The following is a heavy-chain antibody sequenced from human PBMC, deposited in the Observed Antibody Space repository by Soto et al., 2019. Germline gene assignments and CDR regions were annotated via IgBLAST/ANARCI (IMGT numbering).Heavy chain of an antibody. D-gene: IGHD5-18*01. J-gene: IGHJ1*01. CDR3: ERYRVERGYPAYVQH. V-gene: IGHV3-53*01. Sequence: EVQLVESGGGLIQPGGSLRLSCAASGFTVSSNYMSWVRQAPGKGLAWGPVIYSGGSTYYADSVKGLFTISRDKSKNTLYLQMNRLRAEDTAVYYCERYRVERGYPAYVQHWGQGTLVTVSS. CDR1: GFTVSSNY. CDR2: IYSGGST.